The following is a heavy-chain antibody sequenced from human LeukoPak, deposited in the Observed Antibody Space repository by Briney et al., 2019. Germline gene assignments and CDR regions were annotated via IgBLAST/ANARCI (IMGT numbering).Heavy chain of an antibody. CDR2: ISSSSSYI. Sequence: GGSLRLSCAASGFTFASYEMNWVRQAPGKGLEWVSSISSSSSYIYYADSVKGRFTISRDNAKNSLYLQMNSLRAEDTAVYYCARATYNWFDPWGQGTLVTVSS. D-gene: IGHD3-16*01. CDR1: GFTFASYE. CDR3: ARATYNWFDP. J-gene: IGHJ5*02. V-gene: IGHV3-21*01.